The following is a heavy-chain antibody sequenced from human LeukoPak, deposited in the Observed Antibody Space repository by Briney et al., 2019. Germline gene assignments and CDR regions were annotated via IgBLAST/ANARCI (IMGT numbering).Heavy chain of an antibody. J-gene: IGHJ4*02. CDR1: GFTFSSYS. Sequence: GGSLRLSCAASGFTFSSYSMNWVRQAPGKGLEWVSSISNSSSYIYYADSVKGRFTIPRDNAKNSLYLQMNSLRAEDTAVYYCARVNPPDPQELIYYFDYWGQGTLVTVSS. CDR2: ISNSSSYI. V-gene: IGHV3-21*01. D-gene: IGHD1-1*01. CDR3: ARVNPPDPQELIYYFDY.